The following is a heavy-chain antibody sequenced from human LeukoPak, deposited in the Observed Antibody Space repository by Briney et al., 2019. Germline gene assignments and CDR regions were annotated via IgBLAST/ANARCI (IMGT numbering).Heavy chain of an antibody. CDR2: ISGSGGST. D-gene: IGHD2-2*01. J-gene: IGHJ4*02. V-gene: IGHV3-23*01. CDR1: GFTFSSYA. Sequence: GGSLRLSCAASGFTFSSYAMSWVRQAPGKGLEWVSAISGSGGSTYYADSVKGRFTISRDNSKDTLYLQMNSLRAEDTAIYFCAKDETWRPAADWSQGTLVTVSS. CDR3: AKDETWRPAAD.